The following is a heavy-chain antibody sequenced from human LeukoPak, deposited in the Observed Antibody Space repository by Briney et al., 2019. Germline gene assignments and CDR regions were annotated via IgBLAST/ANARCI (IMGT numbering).Heavy chain of an antibody. CDR2: INPSGGST. V-gene: IGHV1-46*01. D-gene: IGHD2-15*01. CDR1: GYTFTSYY. J-gene: IGHJ5*02. CDR3: ARDRCSGGSCYTPNWFDP. Sequence: ASVKVSCKASGYTFTSYYMHWVRQAPGQGPEWMGLINPSGGSTSYAQKFQGRVTMTRDTSTSTVYMELSSLRSEDTAVYYCARDRCSGGSCYTPNWFDPWGQGTLVTVSS.